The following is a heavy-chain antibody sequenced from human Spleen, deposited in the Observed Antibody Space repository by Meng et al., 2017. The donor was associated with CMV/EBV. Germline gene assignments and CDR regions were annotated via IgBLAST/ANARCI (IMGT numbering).Heavy chain of an antibody. V-gene: IGHV3-30-3*02. CDR3: AKGERNWDLRALRGGKDV. CDR2: ISYDGSNK. Sequence: WIRQPPGKGLEWVAVISYDGSNKYYADSVKGRFTISRDNSKNTLYLQMNSLRTEDTAVYYCAKGERNWDLRALRGGKDVWGQGTTVTVSS. D-gene: IGHD3-3*01. J-gene: IGHJ6*02.